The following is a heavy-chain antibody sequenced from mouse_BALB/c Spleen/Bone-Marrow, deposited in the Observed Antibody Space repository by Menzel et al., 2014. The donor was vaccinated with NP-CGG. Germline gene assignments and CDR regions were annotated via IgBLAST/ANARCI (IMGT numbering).Heavy chain of an antibody. D-gene: IGHD1-1*01. V-gene: IGHV7-3*02. CDR2: IRNKAYGYTT. J-gene: IGHJ2*01. Sequence: DVMLVESGGVLEQPGGSLRLSCATSGFTFTDYHMNWVRQPPGKALEWLAFIRNKAYGYTTEYSASVKGRFTISRDNSQNILYLQMNTLRAEDSATYYCARDMGGLLFDSWGQGTTLSVSS. CDR1: GFTFTDYH. CDR3: ARDMGGLLFDS.